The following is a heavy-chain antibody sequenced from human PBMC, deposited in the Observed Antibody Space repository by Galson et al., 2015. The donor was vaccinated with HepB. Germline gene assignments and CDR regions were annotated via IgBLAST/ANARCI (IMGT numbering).Heavy chain of an antibody. CDR1: GGTFSSYA. J-gene: IGHJ1*01. CDR2: IIPIFGTA. V-gene: IGHV1-69*13. Sequence: SVKVSCKASGGTFSSYAISWVRQAPGQGLEWMGGIIPIFGTANYAQKFQGRVTITADESTSTAYMELSSLRSEDTAVYYCTTGGVVPAATPGLGYFQHWGQGTLVTVSS. CDR3: TTGGVVPAATPGLGYFQH. D-gene: IGHD2-2*02.